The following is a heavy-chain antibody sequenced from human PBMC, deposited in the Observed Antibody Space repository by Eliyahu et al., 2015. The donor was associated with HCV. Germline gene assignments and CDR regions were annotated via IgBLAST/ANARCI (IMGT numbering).Heavy chain of an antibody. D-gene: IGHD3-10*01. CDR3: AKDLARGGTWDC. V-gene: IGHV3-23*01. J-gene: IGHJ4*02. Sequence: EVQLLESGGGLVQPGGSLRLSCAASGFTFSSYAMSWVRXVPRAAGRGLEWVSAISNSGGSTGYADSVKGRFAISRDNSKNTLYLQMNSLRADDTAVYYCAKDLARGGTWDCWGQGTLVTVSS. CDR2: ISNSGGST. CDR1: GFTFSSYA.